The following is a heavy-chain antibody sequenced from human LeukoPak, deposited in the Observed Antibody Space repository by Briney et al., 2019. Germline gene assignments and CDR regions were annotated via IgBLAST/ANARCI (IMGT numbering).Heavy chain of an antibody. D-gene: IGHD6-19*01. CDR2: ISGSGDST. CDR3: AKDLRYSSGWPLYGMDV. CDR1: GFTFSSYV. V-gene: IGHV3-23*01. J-gene: IGHJ6*02. Sequence: PGGSLRLSCAASGFTFSSYVMSWVRQAPGKGLEWVSTISGSGDSTYYADSVKGRLTISRDKSKNTLYLQMNSLRAEDTAVYYCAKDLRYSSGWPLYGMDVWGQGTTVTVSS.